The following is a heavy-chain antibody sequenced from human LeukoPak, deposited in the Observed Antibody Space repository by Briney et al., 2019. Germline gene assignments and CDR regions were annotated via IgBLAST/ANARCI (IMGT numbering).Heavy chain of an antibody. CDR1: GFTFSTFA. J-gene: IGHJ4*02. D-gene: IGHD4-17*01. V-gene: IGHV3-23*01. CDR3: AQDPRRDYESDC. CDR2: ISSGDNT. Sequence: PGGSLRLSCAASGFTFSTFAMTWVRQAPGKGLEWVSTISSGDNTYYPDSVKGRFIISRDSSKNTLYLQMNRLRAEDTAVYYCAQDPRRDYESDCWGQGTLVTVSS.